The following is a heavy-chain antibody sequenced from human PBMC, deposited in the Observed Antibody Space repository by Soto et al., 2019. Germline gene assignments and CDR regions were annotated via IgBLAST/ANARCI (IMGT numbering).Heavy chain of an antibody. D-gene: IGHD6-6*01. V-gene: IGHV3-13*05. J-gene: IGHJ4*02. CDR2: IGTAGDP. CDR3: AKSDSSSSSAHFDY. CDR1: GFTFSSYD. Sequence: EVQLVESGGGLVQPGGSLRLSCAASGFTFSSYDMHWVRQATGKGLEWVSAIGTAGDPYYPGSVKGRFTISRENAKNTLYLQMNSLRAEDTAVYYCAKSDSSSSSAHFDYWGQGTLVTVSS.